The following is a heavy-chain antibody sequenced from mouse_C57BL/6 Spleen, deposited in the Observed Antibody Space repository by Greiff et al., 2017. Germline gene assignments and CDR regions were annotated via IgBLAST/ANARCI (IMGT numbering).Heavy chain of an antibody. V-gene: IGHV1-81*01. J-gene: IGHJ2*01. CDR2: IYPRSGNT. D-gene: IGHD2-1*01. CDR3: ASPPSTMVDY. CDR1: GYTFTSYG. Sequence: QVQLQQSGAELARPGASVKLSCKASGYTFTSYGISWVKQRTGQGLEWIGEIYPRSGNTYYNEKFKGKATLTADKSSSTAYMELRSLTSEDSAVYFCASPPSTMVDYWGQGTTLTVSS.